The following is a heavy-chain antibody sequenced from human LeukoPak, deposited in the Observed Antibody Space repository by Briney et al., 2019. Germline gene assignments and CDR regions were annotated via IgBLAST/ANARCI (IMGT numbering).Heavy chain of an antibody. J-gene: IGHJ4*02. CDR2: ITAIGGNT. Sequence: GDSLRLSCAASGFTFSSYAMNWVRQAPGKGLEWVSSITAIGGNTYYADSVKGRFTISRDNSKNTLYLQLNSLRAEDTAVYYCARAMAVVYSYGKQDYWGQGTLVTVSS. CDR3: ARAMAVVYSYGKQDY. V-gene: IGHV3-23*01. D-gene: IGHD5-18*01. CDR1: GFTFSSYA.